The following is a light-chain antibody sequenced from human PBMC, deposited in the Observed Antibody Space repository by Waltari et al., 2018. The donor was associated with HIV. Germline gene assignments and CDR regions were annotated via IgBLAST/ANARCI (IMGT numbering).Light chain of an antibody. CDR3: ATWGDSLSGPVV. CDR1: SSNIGNNN. CDR2: RNN. Sequence: QSVLTQPPSASGTPGQRVTISCSGSSSNIGNNNVYWYRQLPGLAPRLLLYRNNQRPSGGPDRFSGSKSGTSASLAISGLRSEDEADYYCATWGDSLSGPVVFGGGTKLTVL. J-gene: IGLJ2*01. V-gene: IGLV1-47*01.